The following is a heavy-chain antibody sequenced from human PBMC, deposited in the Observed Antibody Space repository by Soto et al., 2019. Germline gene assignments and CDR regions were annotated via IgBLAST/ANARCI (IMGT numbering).Heavy chain of an antibody. CDR3: AHAYGGRSLY. D-gene: IGHD1-26*01. V-gene: IGHV2-5*02. J-gene: IGHJ4*02. Sequence: QITLKESGPTLVKPTQTLTLTCTFSGFSLSTSRVGVGWILQPPGKALEWLAVIYWDDAKTYRPSLKSRLTNTKDTAKNQVALTMTNRDPVDTATYYCAHAYGGRSLYWGQGTLVTVSS. CDR1: GFSLSTSRVG. CDR2: IYWDDAK.